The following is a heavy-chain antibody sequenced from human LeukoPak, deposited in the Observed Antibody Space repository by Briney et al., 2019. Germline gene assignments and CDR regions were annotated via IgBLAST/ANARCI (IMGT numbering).Heavy chain of an antibody. J-gene: IGHJ4*02. CDR3: AHRGTVAYYFDY. V-gene: IGHV2-5*02. CDR1: GLSLSTSGVG. Sequence: SGPTVVKPTQTLTLTCTFSGLSLSTSGVGVGWIREPPGKALEWLALIYWDDDKRYSPSLKSRLTITKDTSKNQVVLTMTNMDPVDTATYYCAHRGTVAYYFDYWGQGTLVTVSS. D-gene: IGHD4-23*01. CDR2: IYWDDDK.